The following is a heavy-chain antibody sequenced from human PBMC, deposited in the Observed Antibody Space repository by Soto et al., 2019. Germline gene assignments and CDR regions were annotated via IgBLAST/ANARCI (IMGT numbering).Heavy chain of an antibody. CDR3: ARDPAPDYDFWSGYHNWFDP. CDR2: ISSSSSTI. Sequence: LRLSCAASGFTFSSYSMNWVRQAPGKGLEWVSYISSSSSTIYYADSVKGRFTISRDNAKNSLYLQMNSLRDEDTAVYYCARDPAPDYDFWSGYHNWFDPWGQGTLVTVSS. V-gene: IGHV3-48*02. J-gene: IGHJ5*02. CDR1: GFTFSSYS. D-gene: IGHD3-3*01.